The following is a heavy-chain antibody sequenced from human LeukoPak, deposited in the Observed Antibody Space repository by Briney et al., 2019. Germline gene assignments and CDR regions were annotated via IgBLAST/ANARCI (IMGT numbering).Heavy chain of an antibody. CDR1: GFTFSSYS. D-gene: IGHD1-26*01. J-gene: IGHJ3*02. V-gene: IGHV3-21*01. CDR2: ISSSSSYM. Sequence: GGSLRLSCAASGFTFSSYSMNWVRQAPGKGLKWVSFISSSSSYMYYADAVKGRFTIARDNAKNSLYLQMNSLRAADTAVYYCARDDGSYFAFDIWGQGTMVTVSS. CDR3: ARDDGSYFAFDI.